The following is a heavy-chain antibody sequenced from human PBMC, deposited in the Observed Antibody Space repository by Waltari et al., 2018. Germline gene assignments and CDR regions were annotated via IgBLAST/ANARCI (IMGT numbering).Heavy chain of an antibody. D-gene: IGHD3-22*01. V-gene: IGHV3-21*01. CDR3: ARFSMIDAFDI. Sequence: EVQLVESGGGLVKPGGSLRLSCAASGFTFSSYSMNWVRQAPGKGLEWVSSISSSSYIYYADSVKGRFTISRDNAKNSLYLQMNSLRAEDTAVYYCARFSMIDAFDIWGQGTMVTVSS. J-gene: IGHJ3*02. CDR1: GFTFSSYS. CDR2: ISSSSYI.